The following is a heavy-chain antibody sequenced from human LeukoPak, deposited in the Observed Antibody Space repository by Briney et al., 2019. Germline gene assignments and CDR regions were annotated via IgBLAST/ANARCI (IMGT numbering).Heavy chain of an antibody. D-gene: IGHD1-1*01. CDR2: IYYSGST. CDR1: GGSFSGYY. J-gene: IGHJ4*02. CDR3: ARHRTTTGYAIDY. Sequence: SETLSLTCAVYGGSFSGYYWSWIRQPPGKGLEWIGYIYYSGSTNYNPSLKSRVTISVDTSKNQFSLKLSSVTAADTAVYYCARHRTTTGYAIDYWGQGTLVTVSS. V-gene: IGHV4-59*08.